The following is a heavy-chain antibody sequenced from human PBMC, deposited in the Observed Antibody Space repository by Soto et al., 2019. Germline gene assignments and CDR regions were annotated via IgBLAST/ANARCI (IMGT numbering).Heavy chain of an antibody. J-gene: IGHJ4*02. D-gene: IGHD6-6*01. V-gene: IGHV1-2*02. Sequence: DSVKGCFKASGYPFTGYYIHLVRQAPGQGLEWMGWINPNSGGTNSAQKFQGRVTMTRDTSISTAYMELSRLTSDDTAVYYCARGGYSSLSGSDFWGQGTLVTVSS. CDR1: GYPFTGYY. CDR2: INPNSGGT. CDR3: ARGGYSSLSGSDF.